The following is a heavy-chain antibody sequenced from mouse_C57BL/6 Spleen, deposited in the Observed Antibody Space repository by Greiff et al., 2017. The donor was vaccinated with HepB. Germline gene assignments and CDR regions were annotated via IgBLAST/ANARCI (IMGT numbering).Heavy chain of an antibody. CDR1: GYTFTDYY. CDR3: AKTGLGHAMDY. V-gene: IGHV1-26*01. CDR2: INPNNGGT. J-gene: IGHJ4*01. Sequence: VQLQQSGPELVKPGASVKISCKASGYTFTDYYMNWVKQSHGKSLEWIGDINPNNGGTSYNQKFKGKATLTVDKSSSTAYMELRSLTSEDSAVYYCAKTGLGHAMDYWGQGTSVTVSS. D-gene: IGHD4-1*01.